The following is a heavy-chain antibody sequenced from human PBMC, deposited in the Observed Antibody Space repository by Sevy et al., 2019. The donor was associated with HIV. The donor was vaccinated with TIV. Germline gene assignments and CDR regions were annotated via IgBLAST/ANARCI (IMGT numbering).Heavy chain of an antibody. CDR3: ARAAYYYDSSGSYKTGRAPVEGYYYYGMDV. V-gene: IGHV4-31*03. Sequence: SETLSLTCTVSGGSISSGGYYWSWIRQHPVKGLEWIGYIYYSGSTYYNPSLKSRVTISVDTSKNQFSLKLSSVTAADTDVYYCARAAYYYDSSGSYKTGRAPVEGYYYYGMDVWGQGTTVTVSS. J-gene: IGHJ6*02. CDR1: GGSISSGGYY. CDR2: IYYSGST. D-gene: IGHD3-22*01.